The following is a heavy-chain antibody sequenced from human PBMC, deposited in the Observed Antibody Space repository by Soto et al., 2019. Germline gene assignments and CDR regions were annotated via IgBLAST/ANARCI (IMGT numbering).Heavy chain of an antibody. CDR2: IYYSGST. CDR1: GGSISSGDYY. J-gene: IGHJ5*02. V-gene: IGHV4-30-4*01. Sequence: SETLSLTCTVSGGSISSGDYYWSWIRQPPGKGLEWIGYIYYSGSTYYNPSLKSRVTISVDTSKNQFSLKLSSVTAADTAVYYCARSAYGSGKLNWFDPWGQGTLVT. D-gene: IGHD3-10*01. CDR3: ARSAYGSGKLNWFDP.